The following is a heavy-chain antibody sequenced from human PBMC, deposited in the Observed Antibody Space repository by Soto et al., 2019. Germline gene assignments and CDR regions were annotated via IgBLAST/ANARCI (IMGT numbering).Heavy chain of an antibody. D-gene: IGHD3-10*02. CDR1: GNTFSNFD. CDR2: MNPNREES. Sequence: QVQLVQSGAELKQPGASVKVSCKASGNTFSNFDMNWVRPATGQGPEWIGWMNPNREESGYAKKFQGRVTLTTDICTSTAYMELTSLLSEDKAIYYFAKVSRQCSAIDFDYWGQGTLITVSS. V-gene: IGHV1-8*01. CDR3: AKVSRQCSAIDFDY. J-gene: IGHJ4*02.